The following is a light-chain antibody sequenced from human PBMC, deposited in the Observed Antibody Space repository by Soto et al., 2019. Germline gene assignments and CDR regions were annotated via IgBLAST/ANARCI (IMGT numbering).Light chain of an antibody. CDR1: SSNIGAGYE. CDR3: QSYDSSLSVYVV. CDR2: GNS. Sequence: QSVLTQPPSVSGAPGQRVTISCTGSSSNIGAGYEVHWYQQLPGTAPKLLIYGNSNRPSGVPDRFSGSKSGTSASLAITGLQADDEADYYCQSYDSSLSVYVVFGGGTKVTVL. V-gene: IGLV1-40*01. J-gene: IGLJ2*01.